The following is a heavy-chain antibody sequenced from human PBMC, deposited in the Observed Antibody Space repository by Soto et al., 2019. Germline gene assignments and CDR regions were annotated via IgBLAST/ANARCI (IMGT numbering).Heavy chain of an antibody. V-gene: IGHV4-4*07. CDR1: GGSISGYF. CDR3: VRGDVFDI. D-gene: IGHD3-16*01. CDR2: IYSAGST. J-gene: IGHJ3*02. Sequence: QLQLQESGPGLVKPSETLSLICTVSGGSISGYFWSWVRQPAGKGLEWIGRIYSAGSTNYNHSLKSRVTMSVDTSQNQFSLKLTSVTAADTAMYYCVRGDVFDIWGRGTMVTVSS.